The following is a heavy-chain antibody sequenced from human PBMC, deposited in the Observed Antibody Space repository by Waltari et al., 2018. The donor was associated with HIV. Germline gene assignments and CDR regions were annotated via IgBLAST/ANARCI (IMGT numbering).Heavy chain of an antibody. CDR1: GLLFRNAC. Sequence: EVQLVESGGGLVKPGGSPRLCCAGSGLLFRNACVNWVRQAPGKGLEWVGRIKRKSDGGTADYAAPVKGRFTISRDDSKNVLYLQMNSLKTEDTAVYYCTTDNMIIVALDYWGQGTLLTVSS. J-gene: IGHJ4*02. CDR2: IKRKSDGGTA. D-gene: IGHD5-12*01. CDR3: TTDNMIIVALDY. V-gene: IGHV3-15*01.